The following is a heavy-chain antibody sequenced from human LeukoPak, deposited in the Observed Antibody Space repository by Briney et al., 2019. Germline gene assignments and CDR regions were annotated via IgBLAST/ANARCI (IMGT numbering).Heavy chain of an antibody. Sequence: GGSLRLSCAASGFTFSSYAMSWVRQAPGKGLEWVSVIYSGGSTYYADSVKGRFTISRDNSKNTLYLQMNSLRAEDTAVYYCARVEGDGYNIDYWGQGTLVTVSS. J-gene: IGHJ4*02. D-gene: IGHD5-24*01. V-gene: IGHV3-66*01. CDR2: IYSGGST. CDR3: ARVEGDGYNIDY. CDR1: GFTFSSYA.